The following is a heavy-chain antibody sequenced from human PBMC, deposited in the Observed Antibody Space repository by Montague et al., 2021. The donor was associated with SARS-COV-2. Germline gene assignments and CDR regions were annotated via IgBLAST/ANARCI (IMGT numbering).Heavy chain of an antibody. CDR2: IKPDGGEK. J-gene: IGHJ6*02. D-gene: IGHD1-26*01. CDR1: GFTFSSYW. V-gene: IGHV3-7*03. CDR3: ARDSRIVGATGGMDV. Sequence: SLRLSCAASGFTFSSYWMSWVRQTPGKGLEWVANIKPDGGEKHYVDSVKGRLTISRDNAKNSLNLQTDSLRAEDTALYYCARDSRIVGATGGMDVWGQGTTVIVSS.